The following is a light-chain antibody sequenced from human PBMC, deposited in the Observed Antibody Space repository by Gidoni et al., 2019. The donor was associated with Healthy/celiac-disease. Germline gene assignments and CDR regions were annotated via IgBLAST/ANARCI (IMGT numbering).Light chain of an antibody. CDR3: QQYGSSPPT. J-gene: IGKJ5*01. Sequence: EIVLTQSPGTLSLSPGERATLSCRASQSVSSSYLAWYQQKPGQAPRLLIYGASSRATGIPDRFSGSGSGTDFTLTISRREPEDCAVYYCQQYGSSPPTFGQGTRLEIK. V-gene: IGKV3-20*01. CDR2: GAS. CDR1: QSVSSSY.